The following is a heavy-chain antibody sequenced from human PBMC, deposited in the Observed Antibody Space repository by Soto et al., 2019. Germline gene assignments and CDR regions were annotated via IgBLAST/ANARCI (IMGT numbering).Heavy chain of an antibody. Sequence: QVQLVQSGAEVKKPGASVKVSCKASGYTFTSYGISWVRQAPGQGLEWMGWISAYNGNTNYAQKLQGRVTMTTDTSTTTACLERMSLRSHDTAGYYCARDIVVVPAAMYYYYGMDVWGQGTTVTVSS. J-gene: IGHJ6*02. V-gene: IGHV1-18*01. CDR3: ARDIVVVPAAMYYYYGMDV. D-gene: IGHD2-2*01. CDR1: GYTFTSYG. CDR2: ISAYNGNT.